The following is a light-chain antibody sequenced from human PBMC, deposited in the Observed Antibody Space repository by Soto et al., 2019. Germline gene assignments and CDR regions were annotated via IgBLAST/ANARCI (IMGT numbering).Light chain of an antibody. CDR2: EVT. J-gene: IGLJ3*02. CDR1: SSDVGGYNY. Sequence: QSALTQPASVSGSPGQSITISCTGTSSDVGGYNYVSWYQQHPGKAPKLMIYEVTNRPSGVSNRFSGSKSGNTASLTISGLQAEDESDYYCSSYTSSNTLWVFGGGTKVTVL. V-gene: IGLV2-14*01. CDR3: SSYTSSNTLWV.